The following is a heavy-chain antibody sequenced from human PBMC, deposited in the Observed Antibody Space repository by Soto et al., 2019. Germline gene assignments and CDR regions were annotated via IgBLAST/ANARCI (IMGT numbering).Heavy chain of an antibody. V-gene: IGHV4-31*03. J-gene: IGHJ4*02. CDR1: GGSISSGGYY. Sequence: SETLSLTCTVSGGSISSGGYYWSWIRQYPGKGLEWIGYIYHSGSTYYNPSLKSRVTISVDTSKNQFSLKLSSVTAADTAVYYCARDGYYDSSGYYHTDDSWGRGTLVTVSS. CDR2: IYHSGST. CDR3: ARDGYYDSSGYYHTDDS. D-gene: IGHD3-22*01.